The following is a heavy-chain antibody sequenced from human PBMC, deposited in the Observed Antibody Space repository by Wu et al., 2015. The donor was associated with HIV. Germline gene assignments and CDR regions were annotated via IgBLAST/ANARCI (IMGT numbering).Heavy chain of an antibody. V-gene: IGHV1-46*03. D-gene: IGHD1-7*01. Sequence: QVQLVQSGAEVTKPGSSVRVSCKTSGYSFTQYYIHWVRQAPGQGLEWMGLINPNGGDTNYAQSFQDRVTMTRDVSTRTVYMELSTLRSEDTALYYCAKVAHTSNWYFIDYWGQGTQVTVSS. J-gene: IGHJ4*02. CDR1: GYSFTQYY. CDR2: INPNGGDT. CDR3: AKVAHTSNWYFIDY.